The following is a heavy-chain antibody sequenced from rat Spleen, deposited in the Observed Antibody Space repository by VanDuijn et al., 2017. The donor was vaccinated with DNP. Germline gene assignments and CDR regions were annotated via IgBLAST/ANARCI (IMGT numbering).Heavy chain of an antibody. CDR2: ISSGGNT. D-gene: IGHD1-10*01. CDR1: GFSLTTNG. CDR3: TREREPSNNPYYFDY. J-gene: IGHJ2*01. Sequence: QVQLKESGPGLVQPSQTLSLTCTVSGFSLTTNGVSWVRQPPGKGLEWIAAISSGGNTYFNSALKSRLSVTRDTSRSQVFLGMNSLQTENTAIYFCTREREPSNNPYYFDYWGKGVMVTVSS. V-gene: IGHV2S12*01.